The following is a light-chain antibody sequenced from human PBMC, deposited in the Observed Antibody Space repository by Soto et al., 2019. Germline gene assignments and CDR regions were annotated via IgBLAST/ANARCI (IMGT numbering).Light chain of an antibody. CDR2: GAS. J-gene: IGKJ4*01. CDR1: QSVNAAH. Sequence: ILLTQSPGTLSLSPGESATLSCRASQSVNAAHLAWYQQKPGQAPRLLLQGASTRATGIPDRFSGSGSGTDFTLTISKVEPEDLAVFYCHHYGSPPLTVGGGTKV. CDR3: HHYGSPPLT. V-gene: IGKV3-20*01.